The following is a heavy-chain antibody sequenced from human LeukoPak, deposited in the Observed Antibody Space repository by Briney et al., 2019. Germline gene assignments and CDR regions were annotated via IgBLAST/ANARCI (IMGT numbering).Heavy chain of an antibody. CDR1: GGSISSYY. Sequence: SETLSLTCTVSGGSISSYYWSWIRQPPGKGLEWIGYIYYSGSTNYNPSLKSRVTISVDTSKNQFSLKLTSVTASDTAVYYCASDPSGSQEEDIWGQGTMVTVSS. V-gene: IGHV4-59*08. CDR3: ASDPSGSQEEDI. CDR2: IYYSGST. J-gene: IGHJ3*02. D-gene: IGHD1-26*01.